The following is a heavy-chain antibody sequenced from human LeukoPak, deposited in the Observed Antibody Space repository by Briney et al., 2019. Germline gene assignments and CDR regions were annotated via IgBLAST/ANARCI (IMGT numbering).Heavy chain of an antibody. CDR2: ISYDGSNK. CDR3: AKDRALYDSSGYTDAFDI. Sequence: PGGSLRLSCAASGFTFSSYSMNWVRQAPGKGLEWVAVISYDGSNKYYADSVKGRFTISRDNSKNTLYLQMNSLRAEDTAVYYCAKDRALYDSSGYTDAFDIWGQGTMVTVSS. V-gene: IGHV3-30*18. CDR1: GFTFSSYS. J-gene: IGHJ3*02. D-gene: IGHD3-22*01.